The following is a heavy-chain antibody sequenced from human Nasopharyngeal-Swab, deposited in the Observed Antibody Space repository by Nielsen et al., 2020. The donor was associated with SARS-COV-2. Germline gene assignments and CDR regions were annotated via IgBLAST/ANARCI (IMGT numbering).Heavy chain of an antibody. CDR3: ARGPRAYCSSTSCYNWFDP. D-gene: IGHD2-2*01. CDR2: IYHSGST. J-gene: IGHJ5*02. CDR1: GGSISSSNW. V-gene: IGHV4-4*02. Sequence: SETLSLTCTVSGGSISSSNWWSWVRQPPGKGLEWIGEIYHSGSTNYNPSLKSRVTTSVDKSKNQFSLKLSSVTAADTAVYYCARGPRAYCSSTSCYNWFDPWGQGTLVTVSS.